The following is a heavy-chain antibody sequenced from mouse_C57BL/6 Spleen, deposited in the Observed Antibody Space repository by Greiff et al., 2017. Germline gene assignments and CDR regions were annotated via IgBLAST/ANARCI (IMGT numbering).Heavy chain of an antibody. J-gene: IGHJ1*03. CDR2: IDPSDSYT. Sequence: QVQLQQPGAELVMPGASVKLSCKASGYTFTSYWMHWVKQRPGQGLEWIGEIDPSDSYTNYNQKFKGKSTLTVDKSSSTAYMQLSSLTSDDSAVYYCARRSRAPSFITTRYFDVWGTGTTVTVSS. CDR1: GYTFTSYW. V-gene: IGHV1-69*01. CDR3: ARRSRAPSFITTRYFDV. D-gene: IGHD1-1*01.